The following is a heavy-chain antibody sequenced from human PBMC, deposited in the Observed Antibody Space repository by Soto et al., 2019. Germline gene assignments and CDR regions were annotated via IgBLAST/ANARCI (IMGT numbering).Heavy chain of an antibody. V-gene: IGHV4-39*01. CDR3: ASPSIAARPGWFDP. D-gene: IGHD6-6*01. CDR2: IYYSGST. Sequence: SETLSLTCTVSGGSISSSSYYWGWIRQPPGKGLEWIGSIYYSGSTYYNPSLKSRVTISVDTSKNQFSLKLSSVTAADTAVYYCASPSIAARPGWFDPWGQGTLVTVLL. J-gene: IGHJ5*02. CDR1: GGSISSSSYY.